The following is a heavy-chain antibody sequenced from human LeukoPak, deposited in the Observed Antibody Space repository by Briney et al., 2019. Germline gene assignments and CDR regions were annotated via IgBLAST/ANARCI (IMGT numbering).Heavy chain of an antibody. Sequence: GGSLRLSCAASGFTFSSYAMSWVRQAPGKGLEWVSAISDSGGSAYYADSVKGRFTISRDNSKNTLYLQMNSLRAEDTAVYYCAKDRYYYDSSGYYAPDAFDIWGQGTMVTVSS. CDR3: AKDRYYYDSSGYYAPDAFDI. CDR1: GFTFSSYA. CDR2: ISDSGGSA. V-gene: IGHV3-23*01. D-gene: IGHD3-22*01. J-gene: IGHJ3*02.